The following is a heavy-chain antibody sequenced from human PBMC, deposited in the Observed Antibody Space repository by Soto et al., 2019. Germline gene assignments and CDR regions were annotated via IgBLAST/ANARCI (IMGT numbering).Heavy chain of an antibody. D-gene: IGHD6-13*01. Sequence: SGGSLRLSCAASGFTFSTYGMHWVRQAPGKGLEWVAVISFDGINKYYADSVKGRFTISRDNSKNTLYLQMNSLRAEDTAVYYCAKDRAAAAVGYWGQGTLVTVSS. CDR1: GFTFSTYG. J-gene: IGHJ4*02. CDR2: ISFDGINK. CDR3: AKDRAAAAVGY. V-gene: IGHV3-30*18.